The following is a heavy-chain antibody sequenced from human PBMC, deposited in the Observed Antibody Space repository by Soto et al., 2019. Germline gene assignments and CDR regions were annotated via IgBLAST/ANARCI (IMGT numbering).Heavy chain of an antibody. CDR1: GGSISSYY. CDR3: ARGERTNWNYVY. CDR2: IYYSGST. Sequence: SETLSLTCTVSGGSISSYYWCWIRQPPGKGLEWIGYIYYSGSTNYNPSLKSRVTISVDTSKNQFSLKLSSVTAADTAVYYCARGERTNWNYVYWGQGTLVTVSS. J-gene: IGHJ4*02. D-gene: IGHD1-7*01. V-gene: IGHV4-59*01.